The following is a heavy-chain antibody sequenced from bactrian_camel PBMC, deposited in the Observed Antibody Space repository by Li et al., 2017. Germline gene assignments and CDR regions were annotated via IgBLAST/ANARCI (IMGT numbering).Heavy chain of an antibody. CDR3: ATVGYGRTWYIFGPFGY. V-gene: IGHV3S6*01. J-gene: IGHJ6*01. CDR2: IYSDGSNT. D-gene: IGHD6*01. CDR1: GFTFRSYY. Sequence: QVQLVESGGGLVQPGGSLRLSCAASGFTFRSYYMNWVRQAPGKGLEWVSGIYSDGSNTYYADSVKGRFTISRDNANNTVYLQMNSLKSEDTALYYCATVGYGRTWYIFGPFGYWSQGTHVTVS.